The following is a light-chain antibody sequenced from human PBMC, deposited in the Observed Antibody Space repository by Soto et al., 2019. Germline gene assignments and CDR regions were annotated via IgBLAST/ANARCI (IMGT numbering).Light chain of an antibody. CDR1: SSDVGSYNR. Sequence: QSVLTQPPSVSGSPGQSVTISCTGTSSDVGSYNRVSWYQQPPGTAPKLIIYAVTNRLSGVPNRFSASKSGNTASLTISGLQAEDEADYYCTSYTSSRTGVFGGGTKVTVL. CDR3: TSYTSSRTGV. J-gene: IGLJ3*02. CDR2: AVT. V-gene: IGLV2-18*02.